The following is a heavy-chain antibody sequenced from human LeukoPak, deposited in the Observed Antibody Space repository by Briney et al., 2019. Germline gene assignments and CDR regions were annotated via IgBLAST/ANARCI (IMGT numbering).Heavy chain of an antibody. V-gene: IGHV3-30*18. Sequence: PGGSLRLSCAASGFTFSSYGMHWVRQAPGKGLEWVAVISYDGSNKYYADSVKGRFTISRDNSKNTLYLQMNSLRAEDTAVYYCAKDRSAYYYYYMDVWGKGTTVTVSS. CDR3: AKDRSAYYYYYMDV. D-gene: IGHD1-26*01. CDR1: GFTFSSYG. J-gene: IGHJ6*03. CDR2: ISYDGSNK.